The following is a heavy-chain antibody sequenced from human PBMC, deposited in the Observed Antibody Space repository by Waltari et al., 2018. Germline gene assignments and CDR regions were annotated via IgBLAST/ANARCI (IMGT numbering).Heavy chain of an antibody. V-gene: IGHV5-51*01. Sequence: EVQLVQSGAEVKKPGESLKISCKGSGYSFTSYWIGWVRQMPGKGLEWVGIIYPGDADTRYSPSFQGQVTISADKSISTAYLQGSSLKASDTAMYYCARCYYGSGSPLYYGMDVWGQGTTVTVSS. J-gene: IGHJ6*02. CDR2: IYPGDADT. D-gene: IGHD3-10*01. CDR3: ARCYYGSGSPLYYGMDV. CDR1: GYSFTSYW.